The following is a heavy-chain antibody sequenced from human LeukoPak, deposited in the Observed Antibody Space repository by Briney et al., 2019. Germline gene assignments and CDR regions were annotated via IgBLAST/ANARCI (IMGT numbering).Heavy chain of an antibody. J-gene: IGHJ4*02. V-gene: IGHV3-13*01. D-gene: IGHD1-1*01. Sequence: GGSLRLSCAASGFTFSSYDMHWVRQATGKGLEWVSAIGTAGDTYYPGSVKGRFTISRENAKNSLYLQMNSLRAGDTAVYYCAKDSELEAESSLFDYWGQGTLVTVSS. CDR1: GFTFSSYD. CDR3: AKDSELEAESSLFDY. CDR2: IGTAGDT.